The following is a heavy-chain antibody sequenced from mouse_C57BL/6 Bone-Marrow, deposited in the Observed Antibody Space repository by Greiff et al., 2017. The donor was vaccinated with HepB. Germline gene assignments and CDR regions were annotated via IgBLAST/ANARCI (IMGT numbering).Heavy chain of an antibody. CDR2: IYPSDSET. D-gene: IGHD1-1*01. CDR1: GYTFTSYW. V-gene: IGHV1-61*01. CDR3: ARRDYYGSIYYFDY. Sequence: VQLQQPGAELVRPGSSVKLSCKASGYTFTSYWMDWVKQRPGQGLEWIGNIYPSDSETHYNQKFKDKATLTVDKSSSTAYMQLSSLTSEDSAVYYCARRDYYGSIYYFDYWGQGTTLTVSS. J-gene: IGHJ2*01.